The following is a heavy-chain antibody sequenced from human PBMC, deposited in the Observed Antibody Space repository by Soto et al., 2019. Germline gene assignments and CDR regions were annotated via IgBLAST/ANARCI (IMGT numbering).Heavy chain of an antibody. D-gene: IGHD6-13*01. CDR3: ASAFGVAAAGPFDY. CDR1: GGSISSGGSY. J-gene: IGHJ4*02. V-gene: IGHV4-31*03. Sequence: QVQLQESGPGLVKPSQTLSLTCTVPGGSISSGGSYWSWIRQHPGKGLEWIGYMYYSGSTYYNPSLKSRVTISVDTSKNHFSLKQSSVTAADTAVYYCASAFGVAAAGPFDYWGQGTLVTVSS. CDR2: MYYSGST.